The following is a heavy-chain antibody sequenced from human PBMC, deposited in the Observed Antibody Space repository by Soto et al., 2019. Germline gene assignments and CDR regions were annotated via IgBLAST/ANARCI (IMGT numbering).Heavy chain of an antibody. Sequence: QVHLVQSGAEVRKPGASVKVSCKASGYTFSSYAIHWVRQAPGQRLEWMGWINAGYGNTKSSQKFRDRVTISRDTSASTAYMELTSLRSEDTAVYYCARDTGDGTFDFWGQGTLVTVSS. CDR1: GYTFSSYA. J-gene: IGHJ4*02. CDR2: INAGYGNT. D-gene: IGHD7-27*01. CDR3: ARDTGDGTFDF. V-gene: IGHV1-3*01.